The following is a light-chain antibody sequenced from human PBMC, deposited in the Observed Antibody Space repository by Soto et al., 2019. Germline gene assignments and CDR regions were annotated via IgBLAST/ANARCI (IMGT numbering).Light chain of an antibody. CDR3: QQRSNSHLPP. J-gene: IGKJ4*01. CDR2: DAS. Sequence: EIVLTQSPDTLSLSPGEIATLSCRASQSFLSYLAWYRQKXGHAPRRLNYDASNWATGIPASSSGSGSGTDVTLXIRSMEPEDFAVYYPQQRSNSHLPPFRGGTKVDI. V-gene: IGKV3-11*01. CDR1: QSFLSY.